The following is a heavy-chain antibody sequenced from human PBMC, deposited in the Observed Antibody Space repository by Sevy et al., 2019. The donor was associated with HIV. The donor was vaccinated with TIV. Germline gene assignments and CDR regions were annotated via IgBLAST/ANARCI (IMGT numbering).Heavy chain of an antibody. Sequence: SETLSLTCAVSGYSISSGYYWGWIRQPPGKGLEWIGSIYHSGSTYYNPSLKRHVTISVDTSKNQFSLKLSSVTAADTAVYYCAGVYYYDSSGYLYYFDYWGQGTLVTVSS. CDR1: GYSISSGYY. V-gene: IGHV4-38-2*01. D-gene: IGHD3-22*01. CDR3: AGVYYYDSSGYLYYFDY. J-gene: IGHJ4*02. CDR2: IYHSGST.